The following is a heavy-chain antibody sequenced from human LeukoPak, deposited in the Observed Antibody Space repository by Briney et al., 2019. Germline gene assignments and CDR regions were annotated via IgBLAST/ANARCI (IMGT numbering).Heavy chain of an antibody. Sequence: EASVNVSCTASGGTFSSYAISWVRQAPGQGLEWMGGIIPIFGTANYAQKFQGRVTITADESTSTAYMELSSLRSEDTAVYYCKGGYYGMDVWGQGTTVTVSS. CDR2: IIPIFGTA. V-gene: IGHV1-69*13. J-gene: IGHJ6*02. CDR3: KGGYYGMDV. CDR1: GGTFSSYA. D-gene: IGHD3-16*01.